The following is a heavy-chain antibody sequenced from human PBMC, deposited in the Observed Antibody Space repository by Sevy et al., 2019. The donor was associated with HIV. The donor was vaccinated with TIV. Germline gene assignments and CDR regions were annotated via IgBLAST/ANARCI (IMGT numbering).Heavy chain of an antibody. CDR1: GYTLTELS. Sequence: ASVKVSCKVSGYTLTELSMHWVRQAPGKGLEWMGGFDPEDGETIYAQKFQGRVTMTEDTSTDTAYMELSSLRSEDTAVYYCATRGRIAVPLYYYYGMDVWSQGTTVTVSS. D-gene: IGHD6-19*01. CDR2: FDPEDGET. V-gene: IGHV1-24*01. CDR3: ATRGRIAVPLYYYYGMDV. J-gene: IGHJ6*02.